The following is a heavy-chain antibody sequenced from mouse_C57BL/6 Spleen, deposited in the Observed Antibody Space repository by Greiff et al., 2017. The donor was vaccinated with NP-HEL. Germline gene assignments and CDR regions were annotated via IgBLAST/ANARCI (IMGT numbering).Heavy chain of an antibody. CDR2: INPSNGGT. D-gene: IGHD2-2*01. J-gene: IGHJ1*03. CDR3: ANRGRPYGYYWYFDV. CDR1: GYTFTSYW. V-gene: IGHV1-53*01. Sequence: QVQLQQPGTELVKPGASVKLSCKASGYTFTSYWMHWVKQRPGQGLEWIGNINPSNGGTNYNEKFKSKATLTVDHSSSTAYRQLSSLTSEDSAVYYCANRGRPYGYYWYFDVWGTGTTVTVSS.